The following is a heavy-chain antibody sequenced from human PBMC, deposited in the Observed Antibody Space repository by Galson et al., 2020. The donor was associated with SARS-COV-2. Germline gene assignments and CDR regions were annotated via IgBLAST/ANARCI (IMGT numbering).Heavy chain of an antibody. CDR3: ARNRGRTGYFDY. J-gene: IGHJ4*02. V-gene: IGHV4-31*03. CDR2: VYFSGST. CDR1: GVSISSGAYY. Sequence: ASENLSLTCTVSGVSISSGAYYWSWIRQHPGQGLEWIGHVYFSGSTYYSPSLKSRLTMSIDTSNNQFSLSLNSVTAADTAVYYCARNRGRTGYFDYWGQGALVTVSS. D-gene: IGHD3-16*01.